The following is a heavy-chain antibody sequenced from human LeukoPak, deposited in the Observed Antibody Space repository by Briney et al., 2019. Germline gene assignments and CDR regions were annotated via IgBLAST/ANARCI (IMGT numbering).Heavy chain of an antibody. Sequence: SVKVSCKASGGTFSSYAISWVRQAPGQGLEWMGGIIPIFGTANYAQKFQGRVTITADESTSTAYMELSSLRSEDTAVYYCARAYGDYVRWFDPWGQGTLVTVSS. J-gene: IGHJ5*02. D-gene: IGHD4-17*01. V-gene: IGHV1-69*13. CDR1: GGTFSSYA. CDR2: IIPIFGTA. CDR3: ARAYGDYVRWFDP.